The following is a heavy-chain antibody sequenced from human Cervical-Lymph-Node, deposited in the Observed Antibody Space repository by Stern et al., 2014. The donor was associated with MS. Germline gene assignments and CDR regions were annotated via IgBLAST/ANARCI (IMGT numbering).Heavy chain of an antibody. J-gene: IGHJ4*02. Sequence: QVQLVQSGAEVRSPGASVRVSCKASGYTFSSYAISWVRQAPGQGLEWMGWIITYRGDTKYGQKYQGRVAMATDTSTNTAYMELRSLRSDDTAIYYCARRGDTLEFDYWGQGTLVTVSS. CDR2: IITYRGDT. CDR1: GYTFSSYA. V-gene: IGHV1-18*01. CDR3: ARRGDTLEFDY. D-gene: IGHD3-10*01.